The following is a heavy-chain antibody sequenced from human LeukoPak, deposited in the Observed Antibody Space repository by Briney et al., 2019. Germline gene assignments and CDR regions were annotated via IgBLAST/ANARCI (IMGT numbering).Heavy chain of an antibody. CDR2: ISSGGNTI. CDR1: GFTFSDYY. D-gene: IGHD3-3*01. J-gene: IGHJ1*01. Sequence: GGSLRLSCAASGFTFSDYYMSWIRQAPGQGLEWVSYISSGGNTIYYPDSVKGRFTISRDNAKNSLYLQMNSLRAEDTAVYYCAHLEGMVIQNWGQGTLVTVSS. CDR3: AHLEGMVIQN. V-gene: IGHV3-11*04.